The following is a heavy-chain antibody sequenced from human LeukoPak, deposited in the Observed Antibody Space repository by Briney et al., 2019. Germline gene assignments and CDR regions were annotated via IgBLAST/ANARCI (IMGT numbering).Heavy chain of an antibody. CDR1: GFTFSSYS. V-gene: IGHV3-21*04. D-gene: IGHD4-17*01. CDR3: AKEPDYGDYFDY. Sequence: GGSLRLSCAASGFTFSSYSMNWVRQAPGKGLEWVSSICSTSRCIFYADSVKGRFTISRDNSKNTLYLQMNSLRAEDTAVYYCAKEPDYGDYFDYWGQGTLVTVSS. J-gene: IGHJ4*02. CDR2: ICSTSRCI.